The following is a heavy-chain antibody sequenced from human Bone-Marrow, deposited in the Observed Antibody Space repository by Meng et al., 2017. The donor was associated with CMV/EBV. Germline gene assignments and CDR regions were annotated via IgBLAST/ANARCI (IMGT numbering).Heavy chain of an antibody. V-gene: IGHV4-61*01. J-gene: IGHJ4*02. D-gene: IGHD2/OR15-2a*01. Sequence: SETLSLTCTVSGGSVSSNNYYWSWIRQPPGKGLEWIGYIYYTGGTNYNPSLKSRVTISIDTSKNQFSLKLSSVTAADTAVYYWARTEGGMGGNRYFDYWGQGTLVTVSS. CDR3: ARTEGGMGGNRYFDY. CDR1: GGSVSSNNYY. CDR2: IYYTGGT.